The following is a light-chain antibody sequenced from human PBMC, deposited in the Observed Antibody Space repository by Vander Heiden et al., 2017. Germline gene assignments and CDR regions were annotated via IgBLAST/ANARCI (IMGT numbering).Light chain of an antibody. V-gene: IGKV2-28*01. J-gene: IGKJ3*01. CDR1: QSLLHSNGYSY. Sequence: DIVMTQSPLSLPVTPGEPASISCRSSQSLLHSNGYSYLDWYLQKPGQSPQLLIYLGSNRASGVPDRFSGSGSGTDFTLKISRVEAEDVGVYYCMQAIQTPRTFGPGTKVDIK. CDR3: MQAIQTPRT. CDR2: LGS.